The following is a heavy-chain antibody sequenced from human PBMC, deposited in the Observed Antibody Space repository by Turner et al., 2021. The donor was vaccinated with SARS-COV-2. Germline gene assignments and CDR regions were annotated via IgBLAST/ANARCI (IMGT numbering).Heavy chain of an antibody. J-gene: IGHJ4*02. V-gene: IGHV3-21*01. CDR2: IKCGSTYI. CDR1: GFTFSSFG. Sequence: EVQLVESGGGLVKPGGSLRLSCAASGFTFSSFGMNWVRQAPGKGMEWVSSIKCGSTYIYYADSVKGRFTISRDNAKNSLYLQMNSLRAEDTAVYYCARDYHFDYWGQGTLVTVSS. CDR3: ARDYHFDY.